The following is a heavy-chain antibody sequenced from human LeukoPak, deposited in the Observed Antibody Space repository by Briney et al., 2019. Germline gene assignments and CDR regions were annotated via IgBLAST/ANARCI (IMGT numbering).Heavy chain of an antibody. CDR2: IYYSGST. CDR1: GGSISSYY. V-gene: IGHV4-59*12. Sequence: PSETLSLTCTVSGGSISSYYWSWIRQPPGKGLEWIGSIYYSGSTYYNPSLKSRVTISVDTSKNQFSLKLSSVTAADTAVYYCARVERVVVVPAAISYWGQGTLVTVSS. D-gene: IGHD2-2*01. J-gene: IGHJ4*02. CDR3: ARVERVVVVPAAISY.